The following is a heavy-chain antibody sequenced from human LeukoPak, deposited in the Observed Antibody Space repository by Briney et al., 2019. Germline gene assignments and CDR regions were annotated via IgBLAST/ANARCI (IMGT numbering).Heavy chain of an antibody. Sequence: PGGSLRLSCAASGFTFSSYAMHWVRQAPGKGLEWVAVISYDGSNKYYADSVKGRFTISRDNSKNTLYLQMNSLRAEDTAVYYCARDCGGDCPEYYYYMDIWGQGTMVTVSS. CDR3: ARDCGGDCPEYYYYMDI. J-gene: IGHJ6*03. CDR1: GFTFSSYA. V-gene: IGHV3-30*04. CDR2: ISYDGSNK. D-gene: IGHD2-21*02.